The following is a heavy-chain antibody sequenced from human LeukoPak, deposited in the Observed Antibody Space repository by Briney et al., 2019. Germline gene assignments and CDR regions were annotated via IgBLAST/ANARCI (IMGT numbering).Heavy chain of an antibody. D-gene: IGHD6-13*01. Sequence: GASVMASCKVCGYSFHAHYLYYERRAPGSGLEWVGWINPNSRGTNYAQKFQCRVTMTRHTSISTAYMELSRLRSDDTAVYYCARSSSSPAHGNWFDPWGQGTLVTVSS. CDR3: ARSSSSPAHGNWFDP. V-gene: IGHV1-2*02. CDR2: INPNSRGT. CDR1: GYSFHAHY. J-gene: IGHJ5*02.